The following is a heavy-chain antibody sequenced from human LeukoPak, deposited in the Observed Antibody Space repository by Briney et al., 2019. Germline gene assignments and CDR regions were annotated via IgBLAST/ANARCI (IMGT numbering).Heavy chain of an antibody. CDR1: GYTFTSYY. V-gene: IGHV1-46*01. Sequence: GASVKVSCKASGYTFTSYYMHWVRQAPGQGLEWMGIINPSGGSTSYAQKFQGRVTITRDTSASTAYMELSSLRSEDMAVYYCARHPRTITRYFDYWGQGTLVTVSS. J-gene: IGHJ4*02. D-gene: IGHD5-24*01. CDR2: INPSGGST. CDR3: ARHPRTITRYFDY.